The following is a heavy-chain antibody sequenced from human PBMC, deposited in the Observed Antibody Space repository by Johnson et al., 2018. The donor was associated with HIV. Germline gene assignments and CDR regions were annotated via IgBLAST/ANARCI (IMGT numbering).Heavy chain of an antibody. CDR2: IRYDGSNK. CDR3: ARGPIADDAFDI. J-gene: IGHJ3*02. Sequence: QVQLVESGGGLIQPGGSLRLSCAASGFTFSSYGMHWVRQAPGKGLEWVAFIRYDGSNKYYSDSVKGRFTISRDNSKNTLYLQMNSLRAEDTAVYFCARGPIADDAFDIWGQGTMVTVSS. V-gene: IGHV3-30*02. D-gene: IGHD3-16*02. CDR1: GFTFSSYG.